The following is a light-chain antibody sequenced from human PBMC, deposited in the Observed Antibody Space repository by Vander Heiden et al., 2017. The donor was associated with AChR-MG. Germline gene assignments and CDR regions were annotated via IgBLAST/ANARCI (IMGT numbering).Light chain of an antibody. CDR1: QSICSH. CDR3: KHPRV. V-gene: IGKV3-11*01. J-gene: IGKJ5*01. Sequence: EIVLTQSPATLSLSPGESATLSCRTSQSICSHLAGDQQKPGQAPRLLMYDASNRATGSPARFSGSGSGTDFTLTISSLEPDDFAGYDSKHPRVFGQGTRLEIK. CDR2: DAS.